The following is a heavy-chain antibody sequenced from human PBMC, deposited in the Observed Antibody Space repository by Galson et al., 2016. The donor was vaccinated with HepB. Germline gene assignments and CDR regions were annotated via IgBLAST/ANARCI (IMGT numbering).Heavy chain of an antibody. D-gene: IGHD3-16*01. Sequence: SLRLSCAASGFSFTSYVMAWVRHTPKKGLEWLSSIRGDGFRTFESVSARGRFVISRDNSRDTIYLQLNRLTVEDAGTYFCAKYLEGDYRQFEHWGQGTLVTVSS. J-gene: IGHJ4*02. CDR3: AKYLEGDYRQFEH. V-gene: IGHV3-23*01. CDR1: GFSFTSYV. CDR2: IRGDGFRT.